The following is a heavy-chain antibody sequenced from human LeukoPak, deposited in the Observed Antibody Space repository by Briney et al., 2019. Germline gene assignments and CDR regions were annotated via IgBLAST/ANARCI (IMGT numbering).Heavy chain of an antibody. V-gene: IGHV1-2*02. D-gene: IGHD1-14*01. J-gene: IGHJ5*01. CDR2: INPKTGVT. CDR3: ARDIILDS. Sequence: ASVKVSCKASGYTFGDYYLTWVRQAPGQGFEWLGWINPKTGVTKYAQKFLGRVTMTSDTSTSTAYMELSRLTSDDTAHYFCARDIILDSWGQGILVTVSS. CDR1: GYTFGDYY.